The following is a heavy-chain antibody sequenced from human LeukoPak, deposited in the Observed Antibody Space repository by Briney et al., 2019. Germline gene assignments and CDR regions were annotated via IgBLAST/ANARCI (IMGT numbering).Heavy chain of an antibody. CDR2: IRDDGGEI. J-gene: IGHJ4*02. V-gene: IGHV3-7*01. CDR3: ARDKPRGSYYGSIFDS. CDR1: GFTFSSYW. D-gene: IGHD1-26*01. Sequence: PGGSLRLSCEASGFTFSSYWMRWVRQAPGKGLEWVANIRDDGGEIYYVDSVKGRFTISRDNAKSSLFLQMNSLRAEDAAVYYCARDKPRGSYYGSIFDSWGQGTLVTVSS.